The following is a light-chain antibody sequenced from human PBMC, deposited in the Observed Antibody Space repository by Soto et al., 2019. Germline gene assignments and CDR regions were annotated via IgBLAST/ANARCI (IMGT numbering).Light chain of an antibody. Sequence: QTVVTQSPSASASLGASVKLTCTLSSGHSSYAIAWHQQHPEKGPRYLMRVNSDGSHSKGDGIPDRFSGSRSGAERYLTISSLQSEDEADYYCQTWDTGIWVFGGGTKVTVL. CDR2: VNSDGSH. CDR3: QTWDTGIWV. CDR1: SGHSSYA. J-gene: IGLJ3*02. V-gene: IGLV4-69*02.